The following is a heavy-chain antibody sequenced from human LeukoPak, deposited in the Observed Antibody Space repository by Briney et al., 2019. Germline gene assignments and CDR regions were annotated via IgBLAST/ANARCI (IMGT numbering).Heavy chain of an antibody. CDR1: GGSISSGSYY. V-gene: IGHV4-61*02. CDR2: IYTSGST. Sequence: SQTLSLTCTVSGGSISSGSYYWRWIRQPAGKGLEWIARIYTSGSTNYNPSLKSRLTISVDTSKNQFSLKLSSVTAADTAVYYCARDRGTQPDDYWGQGTLVTVSS. CDR3: ARDRGTQPDDY. J-gene: IGHJ4*02. D-gene: IGHD6-13*01.